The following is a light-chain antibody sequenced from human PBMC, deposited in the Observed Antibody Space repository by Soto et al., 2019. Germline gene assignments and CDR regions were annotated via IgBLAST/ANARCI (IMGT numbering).Light chain of an antibody. CDR3: CSYAGTHSFV. J-gene: IGLJ1*01. CDR1: SNDVGGYDY. CDR2: DVS. V-gene: IGLV2-11*01. Sequence: QSALTQPRSVSGSPGQSVTISCTGTSNDVGGYDYVSWYQHHPTKAPKLMIYDVSEPPSGVPDRFSGFKSGNTASLTISGLQAEDEADYYGCSYAGTHSFVFGTGTKVTVL.